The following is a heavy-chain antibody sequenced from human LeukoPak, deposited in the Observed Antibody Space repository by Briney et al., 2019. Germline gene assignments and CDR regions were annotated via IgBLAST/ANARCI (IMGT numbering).Heavy chain of an antibody. V-gene: IGHV1-18*01. D-gene: IGHD3-10*01. CDR3: ARDSSDGSGTYYNDSPDY. CDR1: GCTLSNHG. Sequence: ASVKVSCKASGCTLSNHGISWVRQAPGQRLEWMGWINPYNGNTNYRQRLQGRVTMTTDTSTSTAYMDLRSLRSDDTAIYYCARDSSDGSGTYYNDSPDYWGQGTLVTVSS. J-gene: IGHJ4*02. CDR2: INPYNGNT.